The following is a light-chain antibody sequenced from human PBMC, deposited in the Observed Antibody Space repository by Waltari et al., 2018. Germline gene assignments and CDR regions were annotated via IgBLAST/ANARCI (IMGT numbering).Light chain of an antibody. CDR2: EAS. CDR1: QSVTGY. CDR3: QQSDTNPIA. V-gene: IGKV1-39*01. J-gene: IGKJ5*01. Sequence: DIQMTQSPSSLSASVGDRVTISCRASQSVTGYLNWYQQTPGKAPKLLIYEASRLHSGVPSRFSGSQSGTDFTLTISFLQPEDFATYYCQQSDTNPIAFGQGTRLEIK.